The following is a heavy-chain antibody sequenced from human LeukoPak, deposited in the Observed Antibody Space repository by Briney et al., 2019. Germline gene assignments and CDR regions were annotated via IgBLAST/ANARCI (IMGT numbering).Heavy chain of an antibody. CDR3: ARGQAGNFGFDP. CDR2: IWYNGSIK. Sequence: PGGSLRLSCAASGFTFSNYGMHWVRQAPGKGLEWVAVIWYNGSIKYYADSVKGRFTISRDNAKNSLYLQMNSLRAEDTAVYYCARGQAGNFGFDPWGQGTLVTVSS. V-gene: IGHV3-33*01. CDR1: GFTFSNYG. J-gene: IGHJ5*02. D-gene: IGHD1-7*01.